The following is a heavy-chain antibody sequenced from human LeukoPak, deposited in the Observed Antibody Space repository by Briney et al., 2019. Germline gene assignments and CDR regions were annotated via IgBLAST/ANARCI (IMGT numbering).Heavy chain of an antibody. CDR3: ARGRSGLRFPDPAGTKGPVDNWFDP. J-gene: IGHJ5*02. V-gene: IGHV4-34*01. CDR1: GGSFSGYY. CDR2: INHSGST. D-gene: IGHD3-3*01. Sequence: PSETLSLTCAVYGGSFSGYYWSWIRQPPGKGLDWIGEINHSGSTNYNPSLKSRVTISVDTSKNQFSLKLSSVTAADTAVYYCARGRSGLRFPDPAGTKGPVDNWFDPWGQGTLVTVSS.